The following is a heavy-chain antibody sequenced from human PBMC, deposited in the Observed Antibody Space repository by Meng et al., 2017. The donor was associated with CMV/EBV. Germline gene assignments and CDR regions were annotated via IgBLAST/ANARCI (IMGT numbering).Heavy chain of an antibody. Sequence: QVEVVQAGAEVKKPGASVNVSCKASGYTFTSYYMHWVRQAPGQGLEWMGIINPSGGSTSYAQKFQGRVTMTRDTSTSTVYMELSSLRSEDTAVYYCARDKSAYYYGSGSHGDAFNIWGQGTMVTVSS. CDR3: ARDKSAYYYGSGSHGDAFNI. CDR2: INPSGGST. V-gene: IGHV1-46*01. CDR1: GYTFTSYY. J-gene: IGHJ3*02. D-gene: IGHD3-10*01.